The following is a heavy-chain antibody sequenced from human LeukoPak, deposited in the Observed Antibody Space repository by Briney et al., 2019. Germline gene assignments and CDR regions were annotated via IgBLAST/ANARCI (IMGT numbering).Heavy chain of an antibody. CDR1: GGSISSSSYY. CDR2: IYYSGST. CDR3: ARRATKSLFDP. D-gene: IGHD5-12*01. Sequence: SETLSLTCTASGGSISSSSYYWGWIRQPPGKGLEWIGSIYYSGSTYYNPSLKSRVTISVDTSKNQFSLKLSSVTAADTAVYYCARRATKSLFDPWGQGTLVTVSS. V-gene: IGHV4-39*01. J-gene: IGHJ5*02.